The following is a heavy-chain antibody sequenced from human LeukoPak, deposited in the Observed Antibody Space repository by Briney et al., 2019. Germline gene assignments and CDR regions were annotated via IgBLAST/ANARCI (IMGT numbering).Heavy chain of an antibody. CDR2: INPNSGGT. CDR1: GYTFTGYY. J-gene: IGHJ3*02. D-gene: IGHD6-19*01. CDR3: ARGPGAVAGNTDAFDI. V-gene: IGHV1-2*02. Sequence: GASVKVSCKASGYTFTGYYMHWVRQAPGQGLEWMGWINPNSGGTNYAQKFQGRVTMTRDTSISTAYMELSRLRSDDTAVYYCARGPGAVAGNTDAFDIWGQGTMVTVSS.